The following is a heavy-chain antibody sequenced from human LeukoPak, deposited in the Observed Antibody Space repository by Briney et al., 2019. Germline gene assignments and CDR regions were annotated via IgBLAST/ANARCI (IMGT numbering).Heavy chain of an antibody. CDR3: ARDRGGGDLYFVS. D-gene: IGHD2-21*02. J-gene: IGHJ4*02. CDR1: GFTFSIYE. CDR2: ISRSGSTI. Sequence: PGGSLRLSCAASGFTFSIYEMNWVRQAPGKGLEWMSYISRSGSTIYYADSVKGRFTISRDNAKNSLYWQLNSLGADDTAVYYCARDRGGGDLYFVSWGQGTLVTVSS. V-gene: IGHV3-48*03.